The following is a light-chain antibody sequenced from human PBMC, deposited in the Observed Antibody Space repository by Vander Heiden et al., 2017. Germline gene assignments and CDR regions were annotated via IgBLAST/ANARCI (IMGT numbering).Light chain of an antibody. CDR2: SNN. V-gene: IGLV1-47*01. Sequence: SVLTPPPSASGTPGQTVTISCSGSSFTIRPHYVYLSQRFPGTAPKLLIYSNNQRPSGVPDRFSGSKSGTSASLAISWLRSEDEADYYCATWDDSLSGRVFGGGTKLTVL. CDR3: ATWDDSLSGRV. CDR1: SFTIRPHY. J-gene: IGLJ3*02.